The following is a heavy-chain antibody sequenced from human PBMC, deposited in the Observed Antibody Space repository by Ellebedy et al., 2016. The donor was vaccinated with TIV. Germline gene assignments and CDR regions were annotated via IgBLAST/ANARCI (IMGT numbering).Heavy chain of an antibody. CDR3: ARAGLLRGGSYGYDWFDP. CDR2: IYPSGST. D-gene: IGHD5-18*01. Sequence: SETLSLTCTVSGGSITSGAYYWSWIRQPAGKGLEWIGRIYPSGSTNYKPSLKSRVTMSVDTSKNQFSLKLSSVTAADTAVYYCARAGLLRGGSYGYDWFDPWGQGTLVTVSS. J-gene: IGHJ5*02. V-gene: IGHV4-61*02. CDR1: GGSITSGAYY.